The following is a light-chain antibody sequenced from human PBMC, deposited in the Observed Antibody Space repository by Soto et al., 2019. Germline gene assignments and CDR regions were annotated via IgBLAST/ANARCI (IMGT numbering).Light chain of an antibody. Sequence: EIVLTQSPATLSLSPGERATLSCRASQGVSSYLAWYQQKPGQAPRLLIYDASNRATGIPARFSGSGPGTDFTLTVTSLEPEDNAVYYCQQPSNWHGFTFVPGTKVDIK. CDR3: QQPSNWHGFT. V-gene: IGKV3D-11*01. CDR1: QGVSSY. J-gene: IGKJ3*01. CDR2: DAS.